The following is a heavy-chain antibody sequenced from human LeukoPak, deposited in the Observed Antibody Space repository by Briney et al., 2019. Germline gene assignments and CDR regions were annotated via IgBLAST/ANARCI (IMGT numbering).Heavy chain of an antibody. CDR3: TKNAGRGRPTDL. CDR2: IYNSGII. J-gene: IGHJ5*02. CDR1: GDSVSPFY. Sequence: SETLSLACSVSGDSVSPFYWSWIRQPPGKGLEWIAYIYNSGIINYNPSLKGRATISLDTSKNQVSLKLTSVTAADTPIYYCTKNAGRGRPTDLWGQGTLVTVSS. D-gene: IGHD2-15*01. V-gene: IGHV4-59*02.